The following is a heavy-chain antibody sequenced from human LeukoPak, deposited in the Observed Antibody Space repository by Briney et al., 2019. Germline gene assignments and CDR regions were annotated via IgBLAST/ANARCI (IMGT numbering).Heavy chain of an antibody. CDR1: GFTFRSYA. CDR3: AKAHSSSWYYFGN. V-gene: IGHV3-23*01. J-gene: IGHJ4*02. CDR2: ISGNGGST. D-gene: IGHD3-22*01. Sequence: GGSLRLSCAASGFTFRSYAMSWVRQAPGKGLEWVSVISGNGGSTHYGDSVKGRFTISRDNSKNTLYLQMNSLRAEDTAIYYCAKAHSSSWYYFGNWGQGTLVTVSS.